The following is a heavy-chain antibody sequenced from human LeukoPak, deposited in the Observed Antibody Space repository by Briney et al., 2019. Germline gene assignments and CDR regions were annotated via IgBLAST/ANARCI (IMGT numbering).Heavy chain of an antibody. CDR3: TRIAAAGTYGVDH. V-gene: IGHV3-73*01. Sequence: GGSLRLSCAASGFTFSGSAMHWVRQASGKGLEWVGRIRSKANSYATAYAASVKGRFTISRDDSKNTAYLQMNSLKTEDTAVYYCTRIAAAGTYGVDHWGQGTLVTVSS. D-gene: IGHD6-13*01. J-gene: IGHJ4*02. CDR2: IRSKANSYAT. CDR1: GFTFSGSA.